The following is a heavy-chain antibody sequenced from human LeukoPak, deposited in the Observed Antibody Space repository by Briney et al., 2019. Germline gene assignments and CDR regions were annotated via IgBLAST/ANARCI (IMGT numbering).Heavy chain of an antibody. CDR3: ARVTNFYYYYMDV. Sequence: PSGTLSLTCAVYGGSFSGYYWSWIRQPPGKGLEWIGEINHSGSTNYNPSLKSRVTISVDTSKNQFSLKLSSVTAADTAVYYCARVTNFYYYYMDVWGKGTTVTVSS. CDR2: INHSGST. V-gene: IGHV4-34*01. CDR1: GGSFSGYY. J-gene: IGHJ6*03. D-gene: IGHD5-24*01.